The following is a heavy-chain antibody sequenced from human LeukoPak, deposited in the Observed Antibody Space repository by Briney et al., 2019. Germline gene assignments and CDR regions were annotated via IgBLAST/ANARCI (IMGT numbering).Heavy chain of an antibody. Sequence: ASVKVSCKASGYTFADYYIHWVRQAPGQGLEWMGWVNPNGGGTNYAQKFKDRVTMTRDTSISTAYMELSSLQSDDTAVYYCAREGVGGAYGMDVWGQGTTVTVSS. CDR3: AREGVGGAYGMDV. CDR2: VNPNGGGT. J-gene: IGHJ6*02. D-gene: IGHD2-21*01. CDR1: GYTFADYY. V-gene: IGHV1-2*02.